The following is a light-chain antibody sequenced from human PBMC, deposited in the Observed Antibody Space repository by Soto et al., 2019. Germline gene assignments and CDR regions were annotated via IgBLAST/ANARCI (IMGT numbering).Light chain of an antibody. CDR1: QSFTSN. V-gene: IGKV3-11*01. CDR2: DAS. CDR3: QQRSNWPRT. J-gene: IGKJ1*01. Sequence: VVMTQSPATLSVSLGERSTLSCRTSQSFTSNLAWYQQKPCHAPSLLIYDASNRATGIPARFSGSGSGTDFTLTISSLEPEDFAVYYCQQRSNWPRTFGQGTKVDI.